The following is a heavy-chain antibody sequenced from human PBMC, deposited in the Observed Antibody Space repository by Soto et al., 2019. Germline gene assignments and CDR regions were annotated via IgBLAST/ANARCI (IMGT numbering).Heavy chain of an antibody. J-gene: IGHJ5*02. V-gene: IGHV4-59*01. Sequence: SETLSLTCTVSGGSISSYYWSWIRQPPGKGLERIGYIYYSRSTNYNPSLRSRVTISVDTSKNHFSLNLNSVTAADTVVHYSARTLGYGTNGVCDHRWFEPWGQGTLVTVSS. CDR1: GGSISSYY. D-gene: IGHD2-8*01. CDR2: IYYSRST. CDR3: ARTLGYGTNGVCDHRWFEP.